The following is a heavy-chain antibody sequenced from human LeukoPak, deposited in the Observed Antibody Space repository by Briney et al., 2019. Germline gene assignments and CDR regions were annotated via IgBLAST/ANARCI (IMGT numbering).Heavy chain of an antibody. J-gene: IGHJ3*02. CDR3: ARVASLWLNGAFDI. V-gene: IGHV4-4*07. Sequence: SETLSLTCTVSGGSISSYYWSRIRQPAGKGLEWIGRIYTSGSTNYNPSLKSRVTMSVDTSKNQFSLKLSSVTAADTAVYYCARVASLWLNGAFDIWGQGTMVTVSS. CDR2: IYTSGST. CDR1: GGSISSYY. D-gene: IGHD3-10*01.